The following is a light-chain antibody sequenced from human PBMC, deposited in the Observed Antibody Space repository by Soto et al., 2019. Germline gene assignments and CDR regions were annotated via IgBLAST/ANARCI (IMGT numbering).Light chain of an antibody. Sequence: DIQMTQSPSTLSASVGDRVTITCRASQTINKWLAWYQQKPGKAPRLLIYMASTLESGVQSRFSGSGSGTDFALKISRVEAEDVGVYYCMQGTHWPTTFGQGTRLEIK. J-gene: IGKJ5*01. CDR3: MQGTHWPTT. CDR2: MAS. CDR1: QTINKW. V-gene: IGKV1-5*01.